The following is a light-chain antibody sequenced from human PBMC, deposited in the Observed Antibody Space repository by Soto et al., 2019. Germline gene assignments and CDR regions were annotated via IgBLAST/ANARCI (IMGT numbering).Light chain of an antibody. V-gene: IGKV1-39*01. CDR1: QSISSY. Sequence: DIQMTQSPSSLSASVGDRVTITCRASQSISSYLNWYQQKPGKASKLLIYAASSLQSGVPSRFSGSGSGTDFSLTISSLQHEDFATYYCQPSYSTPFTFGPGTKVDIK. CDR3: QPSYSTPFT. J-gene: IGKJ3*01. CDR2: AAS.